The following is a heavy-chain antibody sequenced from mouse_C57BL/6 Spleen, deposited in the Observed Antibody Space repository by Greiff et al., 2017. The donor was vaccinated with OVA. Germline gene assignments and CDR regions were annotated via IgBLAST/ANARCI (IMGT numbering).Heavy chain of an antibody. Sequence: VQLQQSGAELVRPGASVTLSCKASGYTFTDYEMHWVKQTPVHDLEWIGAIDPETGGTAYNQKFKGKAILTADKSSSTAYMELRSLTSEDSAVYYCTRRESTMVTTAGFAYWGQGTLVTVSA. CDR3: TRRESTMVTTAGFAY. D-gene: IGHD2-2*01. CDR1: GYTFTDYE. J-gene: IGHJ3*01. V-gene: IGHV1-15*01. CDR2: IDPETGGT.